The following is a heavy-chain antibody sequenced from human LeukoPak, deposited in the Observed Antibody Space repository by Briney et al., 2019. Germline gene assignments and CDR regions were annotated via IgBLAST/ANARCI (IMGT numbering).Heavy chain of an antibody. CDR3: VRGPYGASISKWFDP. CDR2: IYYSGDT. J-gene: IGHJ5*02. V-gene: IGHV4-59*01. Sequence: SETLSLTCTVSRGSISGYSWSWIRQSPGGGLEWIGYIYYSGDTAYNPSLRSRVTLSVDTSKNQFSLQLRSVTTADTAVYYCVRGPYGASISKWFDPWGQGTLVTVSS. CDR1: RGSISGYS. D-gene: IGHD4/OR15-4a*01.